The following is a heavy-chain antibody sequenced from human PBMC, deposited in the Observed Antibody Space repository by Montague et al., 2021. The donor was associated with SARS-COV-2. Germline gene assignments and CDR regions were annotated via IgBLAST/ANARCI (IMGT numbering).Heavy chain of an antibody. CDR2: IYYSGST. V-gene: IGHV4-39*01. CDR3: ARQGKTRIAMIVVVIGYFDY. Sequence: ESLSLTCTVSGGPISSSSYYWGWIRQPPGKGLEWIGSIYYSGSTYYNPSLKSRVTIYVDTSKNQFSLKLSSVTAADTAVYYCARQGKTRIAMIVVVIGYFDYWGQGTLVTVSS. CDR1: GGPISSSSYY. D-gene: IGHD3-22*01. J-gene: IGHJ4*02.